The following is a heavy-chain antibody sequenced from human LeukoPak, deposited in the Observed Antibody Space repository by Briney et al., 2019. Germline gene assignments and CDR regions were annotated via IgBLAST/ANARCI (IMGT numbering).Heavy chain of an antibody. Sequence: ASVKVSCKASGYTFTTYNINWVRQAPGQGLEWMGWISGYNGNTNYAQKFQGRVTITADESTSTAYMELSSLRSEDTAVYYCARDAYYYDSSGYRPGSFDYWGQGTLVTVSS. J-gene: IGHJ4*02. D-gene: IGHD3-22*01. CDR1: GYTFTTYN. CDR3: ARDAYYYDSSGYRPGSFDY. V-gene: IGHV1-18*01. CDR2: ISGYNGNT.